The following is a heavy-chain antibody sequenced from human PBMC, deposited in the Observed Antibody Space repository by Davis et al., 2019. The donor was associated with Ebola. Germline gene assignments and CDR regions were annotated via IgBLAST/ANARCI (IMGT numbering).Heavy chain of an antibody. CDR3: AGYKEVIAGRLGWFDP. CDR2: INAGNGNT. Sequence: ASVKVSCKASGYTFTNFAMHWVRQAPGQRLEWMGWINAGNGNTKYSQKFQGRATITRDTSASTAYMELSSLRSEDTAVYYCAGYKEVIAGRLGWFDPWGQGTLVTVSS. J-gene: IGHJ5*02. CDR1: GYTFTNFA. V-gene: IGHV1-3*01. D-gene: IGHD6-6*01.